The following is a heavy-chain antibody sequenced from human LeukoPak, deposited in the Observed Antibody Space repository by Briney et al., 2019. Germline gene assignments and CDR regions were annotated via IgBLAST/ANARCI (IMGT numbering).Heavy chain of an antibody. V-gene: IGHV3-9*03. CDR3: AKDVNYSPSGTFDY. J-gene: IGHJ4*02. D-gene: IGHD3-10*01. Sequence: PGRSLRLSCAASGFTFDDYAMHWVRQAPGKGLEWVSSISWNSGRMDYADSVKGRFTISRDNAKNSLYLQMNSLRVEDMALYYRAKDVNYSPSGTFDYWGQGTLVTVSS. CDR1: GFTFDDYA. CDR2: ISWNSGRM.